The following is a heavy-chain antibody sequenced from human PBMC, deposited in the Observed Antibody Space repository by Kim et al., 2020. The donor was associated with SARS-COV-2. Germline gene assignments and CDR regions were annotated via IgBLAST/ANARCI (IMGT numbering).Heavy chain of an antibody. CDR3: ARGALIDYDILTGYYVSPYFDY. D-gene: IGHD3-9*01. CDR1: GFTVSSYS. CDR2: ISSGSRYI. Sequence: GGSLRLSCAAPGFTVSSYSMNWVRQAPGKGLEWVSSISSGSRYIYYADSVKGRFTISRDNAKNSLYLQMNSLRAEDTAVYYCARGALIDYDILTGYYVSPYFDYWGQGTLVTVSS. V-gene: IGHV3-21*01. J-gene: IGHJ4*02.